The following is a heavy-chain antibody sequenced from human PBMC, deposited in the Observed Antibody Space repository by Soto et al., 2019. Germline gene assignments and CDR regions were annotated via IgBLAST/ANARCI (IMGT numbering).Heavy chain of an antibody. Sequence: ASVKVSCKASGYTFTRYSMHCVRQAPGQGLEWMGVITPTGEATYYAQKFQGRLTMTWDTSTSAVHMELSSLRSEDTAFYYRVRDWGGYYFDYWGQGTLVTVSS. D-gene: IGHD3-16*01. J-gene: IGHJ4*02. CDR1: GYTFTRYS. CDR3: VRDWGGYYFDY. V-gene: IGHV1-46*01. CDR2: ITPTGEAT.